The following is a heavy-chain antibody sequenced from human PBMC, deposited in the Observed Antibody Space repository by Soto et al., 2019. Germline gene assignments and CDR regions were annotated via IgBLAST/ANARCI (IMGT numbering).Heavy chain of an antibody. CDR2: ISGSGGNT. J-gene: IGHJ4*02. V-gene: IGHV3-23*01. CDR1: GFTFTNYA. D-gene: IGHD2-15*01. Sequence: EVQLLESGGGLVQPGGSLRLSCVASGFTFTNYAMSWVRRAPGKGLEWVSSISGSGGNTYYADSVKGRFTISRDNSRNTLYLQMSSLRAEDTAIYYCAKDRVGRGVVVAFDYWGQGTLVTVSS. CDR3: AKDRVGRGVVVAFDY.